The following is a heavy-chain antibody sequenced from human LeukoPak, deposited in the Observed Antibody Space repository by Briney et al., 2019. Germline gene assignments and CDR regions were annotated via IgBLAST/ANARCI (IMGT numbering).Heavy chain of an antibody. V-gene: IGHV4-38-2*01. J-gene: IGHJ4*02. CDR2: IYHSGST. D-gene: IGHD6-19*01. CDR1: GYSISSGYY. Sequence: SETLSLTCAVSGYSISSGYYWGWVRQPPGKGLEWTGSIYHSGSTYYNPSLKSRVTISVDTSKNRFSLKLSSVTAADTAVYYCARQRSVWSFDYWGQGTLVTVSS. CDR3: ARQRSVWSFDY.